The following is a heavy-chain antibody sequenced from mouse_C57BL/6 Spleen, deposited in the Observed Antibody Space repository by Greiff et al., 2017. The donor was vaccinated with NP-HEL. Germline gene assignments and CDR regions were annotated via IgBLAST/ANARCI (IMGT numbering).Heavy chain of an antibody. CDR3: ARSLYDGYYVDFDY. J-gene: IGHJ2*01. CDR1: GYTFPGYW. V-gene: IGHV1-9*01. D-gene: IGHD2-3*01. Sequence: QVQLQQSGAELMKPGASVKLSCKATGYTFPGYWIEWVKQRPGHGLEWIGEILPGSCSTNYNEQFKGKATFTADTSSNTAYMQLSSLTTEDSAIYYCARSLYDGYYVDFDYWGQGTTLTVSS. CDR2: ILPGSCST.